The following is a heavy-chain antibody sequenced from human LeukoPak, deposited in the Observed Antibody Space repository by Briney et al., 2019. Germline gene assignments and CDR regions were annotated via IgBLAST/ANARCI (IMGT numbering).Heavy chain of an antibody. CDR2: INHSGST. CDR1: GGSFSGYY. Sequence: SETLSLTCAVYGGSFSGYYWSWIRQPPGKGLEWIGEINHSGSTNCNPSLKSRVTISVDTSKNQFSLKLSSVTAADTAVYYCARAYTASGPIFDYWGQGTLVTVSS. CDR3: ARAYTASGPIFDY. V-gene: IGHV4-34*01. J-gene: IGHJ4*02. D-gene: IGHD5-18*01.